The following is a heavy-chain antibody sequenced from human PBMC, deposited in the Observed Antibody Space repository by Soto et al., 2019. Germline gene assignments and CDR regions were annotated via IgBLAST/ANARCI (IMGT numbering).Heavy chain of an antibody. J-gene: IGHJ4*02. CDR2: IWHDGIYK. V-gene: IGHV3-33*01. D-gene: IGHD3-16*01. CDR3: ATEGGVGYGRRWGAF. CDR1: GVSFSTYG. Sequence: QVQRVESGGGVVQPGRSLRLSCVASGVSFSTYGMHWVRQATGKGLECVASIWHDGIYKFHADAVKGRFAISRDKSINSLYLQMTSLTVEDMAMYFCATEGGVGYGRRWGAFWGQGTLVTVSS.